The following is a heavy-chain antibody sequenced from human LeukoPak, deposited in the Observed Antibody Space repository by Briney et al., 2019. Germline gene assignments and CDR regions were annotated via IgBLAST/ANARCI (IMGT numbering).Heavy chain of an antibody. CDR2: IYSGGST. D-gene: IGHD5-12*01. CDR3: AREGGYVFDY. Sequence: GSLRLSCAASGFTVSSNYMSWVRQAPGKGLEWVSVIYSGGSTDYAGSVKGRFTISRDNSKNTVYLQMNSLRPEDTAMYYCAREGGYVFDYWGQGTLVTVSS. J-gene: IGHJ4*02. CDR1: GFTVSSNY. V-gene: IGHV3-53*01.